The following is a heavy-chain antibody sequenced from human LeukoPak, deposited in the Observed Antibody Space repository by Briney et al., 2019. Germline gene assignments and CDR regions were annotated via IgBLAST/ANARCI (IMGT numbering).Heavy chain of an antibody. CDR3: ARAYYYDSSARVAFDI. D-gene: IGHD3-22*01. V-gene: IGHV4-4*07. CDR1: GASISSFY. J-gene: IGHJ3*02. CDR2: IYTSGT. Sequence: SETLSLTCTVSGASISSFYWSWIRQPAGKGLEWIGRIYTSGTNYNPSLKSRVTMSVDTSKNQFSLKLSSVTAADTAVYYCARAYYYDSSARVAFDIWGQGIMVTVSS.